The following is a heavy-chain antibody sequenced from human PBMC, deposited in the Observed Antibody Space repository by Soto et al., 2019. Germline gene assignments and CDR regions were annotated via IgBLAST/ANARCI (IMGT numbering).Heavy chain of an antibody. CDR2: IWYDGSNK. J-gene: IGHJ5*02. Sequence: GGSLRLSCAASGFTFSSYGMHWVRQAPGKGLEWVAVIWYDGSNKYYADSVKGRFTISRDNSKNTLYLQMNSPRAEDTAVYYCARDLNPTYYYDSSGYSTPFWFDPWGQGTLVTVSS. CDR1: GFTFSSYG. CDR3: ARDLNPTYYYDSSGYSTPFWFDP. D-gene: IGHD3-22*01. V-gene: IGHV3-33*01.